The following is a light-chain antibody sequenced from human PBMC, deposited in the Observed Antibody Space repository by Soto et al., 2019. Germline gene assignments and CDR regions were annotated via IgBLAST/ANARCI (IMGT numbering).Light chain of an antibody. V-gene: IGKV1-39*01. CDR1: QSISTY. CDR2: GAS. CDR3: QQSYHTQWT. Sequence: DIQMTQSPSALSASVGDRLTITCRASQSISTYLEWFQQKPGKXPKXXIYGASTLQSGVPSRFSVIKYGTVGTINLRSLQTEDGPTDDGQQSYHTQWTFGLGTKVEI. J-gene: IGKJ1*01.